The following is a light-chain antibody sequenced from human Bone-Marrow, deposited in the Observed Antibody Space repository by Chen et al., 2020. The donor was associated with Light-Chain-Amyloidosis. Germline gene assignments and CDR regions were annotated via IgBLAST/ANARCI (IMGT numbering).Light chain of an antibody. CDR1: SGSIATNY. Sequence: NFMLTQPHSVSESPGKTVIISCTRSSGSIATNYVQWYQQRPGSSPTTVIYEDDQRPSGVPDLFSGSIDRSSNSASLTISVLKTQVEADSDCPSYQGSSQGVFGGGTKLTVL. V-gene: IGLV6-57*01. CDR2: EDD. J-gene: IGLJ3*02. CDR3: PSYQGSSQGV.